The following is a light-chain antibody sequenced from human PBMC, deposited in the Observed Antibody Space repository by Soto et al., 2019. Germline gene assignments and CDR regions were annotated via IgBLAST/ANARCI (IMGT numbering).Light chain of an antibody. Sequence: IVLTQSPGTLSLSPGDRAXXSGXASQSVGTLYLAWYQQKPGQAPRXXLFGASIRATGIPDRFSGSGSGTDFTLTISRLEPEDFAVYHCQQYGSSPTTFGQGTKVDI. CDR1: QSVGTLY. CDR2: GAS. V-gene: IGKV3-20*01. CDR3: QQYGSSPTT. J-gene: IGKJ1*01.